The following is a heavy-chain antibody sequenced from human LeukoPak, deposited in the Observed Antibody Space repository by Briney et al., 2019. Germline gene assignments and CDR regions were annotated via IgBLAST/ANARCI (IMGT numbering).Heavy chain of an antibody. V-gene: IGHV4-61*02. D-gene: IGHD2-8*01. Sequence: SETLSLTFTVSGGSISSGSYYWSWIRQPAGKGLEWTGRIYTSGSTNYNPSLKSRVTISVDTSKNQFSLKLSSVTAADTAVYYCARVYAQGYYYYYYMDVWGKGTTVTVSS. CDR2: IYTSGST. CDR3: ARVYAQGYYYYYYMDV. CDR1: GGSISSGSYY. J-gene: IGHJ6*03.